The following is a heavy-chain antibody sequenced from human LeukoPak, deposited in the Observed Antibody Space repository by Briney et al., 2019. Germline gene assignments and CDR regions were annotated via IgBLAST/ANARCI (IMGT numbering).Heavy chain of an antibody. J-gene: IGHJ6*02. D-gene: IGHD2-15*01. CDR3: ARNGQGLKSGYGMDV. CDR2: ISAGSSTT. V-gene: IGHV3-23*01. Sequence: GGSLRLSCAASGFTFRGYSMSWVRQVPGKGLEWVSSISAGSSTTFYADPVKGRFTISRDNSKNSLFLQMNSLRGDDTAVYYCARNGQGLKSGYGMDVWGQGTTVTVS. CDR1: GFTFRGYS.